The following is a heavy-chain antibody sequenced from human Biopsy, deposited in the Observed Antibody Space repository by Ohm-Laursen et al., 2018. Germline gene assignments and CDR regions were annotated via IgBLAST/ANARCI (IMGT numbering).Heavy chain of an antibody. D-gene: IGHD2-15*01. CDR2: INQSGRT. Sequence: PPGTLSLTCEVYGKTFSDYYWSWIRQPPGKGLEWIGQINQSGRTNYNPSLKSRVNISADKSNNQFSLKLTSVTSADTAVYFCGNEVHGRDYWGLGAPVTVSS. CDR1: GKTFSDYY. J-gene: IGHJ4*02. CDR3: GNEVHGRDY. V-gene: IGHV4-34*08.